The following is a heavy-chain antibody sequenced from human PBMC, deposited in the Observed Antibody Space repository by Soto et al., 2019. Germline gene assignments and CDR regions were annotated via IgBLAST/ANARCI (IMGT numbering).Heavy chain of an antibody. V-gene: IGHV4-31*03. D-gene: IGHD6-25*01. Sequence: QVQLQESGPGLVKPSQTLSLTCTVSGGSIRSGGYYWSWIRQHPGRGLEWIGYIYYSGSTYYNTSLKSRVTIPVDTSKNQFYLKLSSVTAADTAVYYCARASGALRWAHFDYWGQGTLVTVSS. CDR1: GGSIRSGGYY. J-gene: IGHJ4*02. CDR3: ARASGALRWAHFDY. CDR2: IYYSGST.